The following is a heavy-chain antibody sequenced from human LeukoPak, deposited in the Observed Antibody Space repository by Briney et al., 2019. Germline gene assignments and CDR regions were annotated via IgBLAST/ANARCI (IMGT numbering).Heavy chain of an antibody. J-gene: IGHJ4*02. CDR2: ISYDGSNK. Sequence: GGSLRLSCAASGFTFSSYAMHWVRQAPGKGLEWVAVISYDGSNKYYADSVKGRFTISRDNSKNTLYLQMNSLRAEDTAVYYCARDASPGYSSGWYQGFFDYWGQGTLVTVSS. V-gene: IGHV3-30-3*01. CDR3: ARDASPGYSSGWYQGFFDY. D-gene: IGHD6-19*01. CDR1: GFTFSSYA.